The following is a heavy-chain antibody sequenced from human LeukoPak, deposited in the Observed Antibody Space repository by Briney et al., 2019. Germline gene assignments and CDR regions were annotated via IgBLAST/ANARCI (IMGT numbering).Heavy chain of an antibody. J-gene: IGHJ4*02. CDR1: GFTFSSYW. D-gene: IGHD4-23*01. V-gene: IGHV3-74*01. Sequence: PGGSLRLSCAASGFTFSSYWMHWVRQAPGKGLVWDSRINSDGSSTSYADSVKGRFTVSRDNPKNTLYLQMNSLRAEDTAVYCCARGSTVAALDWGQGTLVTVSS. CDR2: INSDGSST. CDR3: ARGSTVAALD.